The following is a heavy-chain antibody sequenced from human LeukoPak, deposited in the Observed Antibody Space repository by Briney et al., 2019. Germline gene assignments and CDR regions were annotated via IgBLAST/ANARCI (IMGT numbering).Heavy chain of an antibody. Sequence: GGSLRLSCAASGFTVSSNYMSWVRQAPGEGLEWVSVIYSGGSTYYADSVKGRFTISRDNSKNTLYLQMNRLRAEDTAVYYCARGGPAAGRFDYWGQGTLVTVSS. V-gene: IGHV3-66*01. J-gene: IGHJ4*02. CDR2: IYSGGST. CDR1: GFTVSSNY. CDR3: ARGGPAAGRFDY. D-gene: IGHD6-13*01.